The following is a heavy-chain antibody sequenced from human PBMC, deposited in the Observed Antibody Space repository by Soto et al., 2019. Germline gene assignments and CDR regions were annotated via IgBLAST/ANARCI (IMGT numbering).Heavy chain of an antibody. Sequence: QVQLVESGGGVVQPGRSLRLSCAASGFTFSSYGMHWVRQAPGKGLEWVAVIWYDGSNKYYADSVKGRFTISRDNSKNTLYLQMNSLRAEDTAVHYCARGGSGGSWHPGCPYYFDYWGQGTLVTVSS. V-gene: IGHV3-33*01. J-gene: IGHJ4*02. CDR1: GFTFSSYG. CDR3: ARGGSGGSWHPGCPYYFDY. D-gene: IGHD2-15*01. CDR2: IWYDGSNK.